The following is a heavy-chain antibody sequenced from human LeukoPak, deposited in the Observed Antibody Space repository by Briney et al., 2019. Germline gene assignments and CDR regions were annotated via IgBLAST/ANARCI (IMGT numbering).Heavy chain of an antibody. CDR2: IKLDGSEK. Sequence: PGGSLRLSCAASGFTFSSYWMSWVRQAPGKGLEWVANIKLDGSEKYYVDSVKGRFTISRDNAKNSLYLQMNSLRAEDTAVYYCARDSSSWRRGGDYWGQGTLVTVSS. CDR1: GFTFSSYW. V-gene: IGHV3-7*01. D-gene: IGHD6-13*01. CDR3: ARDSSSWRRGGDY. J-gene: IGHJ4*02.